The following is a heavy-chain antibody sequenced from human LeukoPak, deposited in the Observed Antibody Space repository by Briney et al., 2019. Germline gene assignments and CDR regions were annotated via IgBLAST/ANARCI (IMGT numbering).Heavy chain of an antibody. CDR1: GFTFNSYG. J-gene: IGHJ4*02. CDR2: ISYDGSNK. D-gene: IGHD3-22*01. CDR3: AKDQGARDYYDSSGYPGGS. Sequence: PGRSLRLSCAASGFTFNSYGMHWVRQAPGKGLEWVAVISYDGSNKYYADSVKGRFTISRDNSKNTLYLQMNSLRAEDTAVYYCAKDQGARDYYDSSGYPGGSWGQGTLVTVSS. V-gene: IGHV3-30*18.